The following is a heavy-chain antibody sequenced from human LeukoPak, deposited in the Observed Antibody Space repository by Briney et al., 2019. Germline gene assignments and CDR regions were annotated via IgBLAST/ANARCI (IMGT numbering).Heavy chain of an antibody. J-gene: IGHJ4*02. V-gene: IGHV3-23*01. CDR3: AKFNDILTGYFDY. D-gene: IGHD3-9*01. CDR2: ISGGGGST. CDR1: GFTFSSYA. Sequence: GGSLRLSCAASGFTFSSYAMSWVRQSPGNGLEWVSTISGGGGSTYYAYYTDSVKGRFTISRDNSKNTLYLQTNSLRAEDTAVYFCAKFNDILTGYFDYWGQGTLVTVSS.